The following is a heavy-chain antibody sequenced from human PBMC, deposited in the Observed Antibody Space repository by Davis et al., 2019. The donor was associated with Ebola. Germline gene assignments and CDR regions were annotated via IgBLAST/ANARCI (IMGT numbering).Heavy chain of an antibody. D-gene: IGHD6-13*01. CDR1: GFIFSSYT. V-gene: IGHV3-64*04. Sequence: GGSLRLSCSASGFIFSSYTMHWVRQAPGKGLQYVSAISSNGGSTYYAESVKGRFTISRDNSKNTLYLQMNSLRAEDTAVYYCVRQGRAAGRATWFDPWGQGTLVTVSS. CDR3: VRQGRAAGRATWFDP. J-gene: IGHJ5*02. CDR2: ISSNGGST.